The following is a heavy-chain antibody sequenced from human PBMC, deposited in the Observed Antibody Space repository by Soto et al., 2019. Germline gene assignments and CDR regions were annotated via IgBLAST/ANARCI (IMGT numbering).Heavy chain of an antibody. CDR1: GYSFTSYW. CDR3: ARISSGWYSGRYYYYGMDV. Sequence: PGESLKISSKGSGYSFTSYWISWVRQMPGKGLEWMGRIDPSDSYTNYSPSFQGHVTISADKSISTAYLQWSSLKPSDTAMYYCARISSGWYSGRYYYYGMDVWGQGTTVTVSS. J-gene: IGHJ6*02. CDR2: IDPSDSYT. V-gene: IGHV5-10-1*01. D-gene: IGHD6-19*01.